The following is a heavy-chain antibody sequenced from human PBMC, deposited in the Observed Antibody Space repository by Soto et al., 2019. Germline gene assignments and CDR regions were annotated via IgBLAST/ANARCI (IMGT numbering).Heavy chain of an antibody. J-gene: IGHJ6*02. Sequence: SETLSLTCTVSGGSISGYYWSWLRQPPGKGLEWIGYIYNIGSTNYNPSLRSRVTISVDRSKNQFSLKLSSVTAADTAVYYCARVPDVWGQGTTVTVSS. CDR2: IYNIGST. V-gene: IGHV4-59*12. CDR3: ARVPDV. CDR1: GGSISGYY.